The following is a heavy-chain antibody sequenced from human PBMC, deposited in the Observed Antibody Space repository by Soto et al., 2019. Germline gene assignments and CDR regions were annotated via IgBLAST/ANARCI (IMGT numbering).Heavy chain of an antibody. CDR1: GGTFSNYG. CDR3: AIWAGQVRDLGGPFGY. J-gene: IGHJ4*02. V-gene: IGHV1-69*01. Sequence: QVQLVQSGAEVKKPGSSVKVSCKASGGTFSNYGISWVRQAPGQGLEWMGGIIPTFGSTKYAQKFQGRVTTTADEPRNTADMDLSSLRSEDTAVYYCAIWAGQVRDLGGPFGYWGQGTLVTVSS. CDR2: IIPTFGST. D-gene: IGHD2-15*01.